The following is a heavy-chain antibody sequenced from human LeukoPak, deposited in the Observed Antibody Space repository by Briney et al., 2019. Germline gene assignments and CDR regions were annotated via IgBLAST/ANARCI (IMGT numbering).Heavy chain of an antibody. J-gene: IGHJ4*02. V-gene: IGHV4-38-2*02. CDR1: GYSISARYC. CDR3: ARFRRGDFAIDF. Sequence: SETLSLTCNVSGYSISARYCWGWMRQPPGKGLEWIGCFYHSGTTYRNLALKGRVTISADTSTNQVSLKLTSVSAADTAVYYCARFRRGDFAIDFWGQGTLVSVSP. D-gene: IGHD3-3*01. CDR2: FYHSGTT.